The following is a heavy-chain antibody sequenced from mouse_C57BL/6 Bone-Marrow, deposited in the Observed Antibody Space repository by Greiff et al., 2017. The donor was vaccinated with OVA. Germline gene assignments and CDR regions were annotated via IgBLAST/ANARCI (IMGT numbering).Heavy chain of an antibody. D-gene: IGHD2-4*01. Sequence: VQLVESGPGLVAPSQSLSITCTVSGFSLTSYGVDWVRQSPGKGLEWLGVIWGVGSTNYNSALKSRLSISKDNSKSQVFLKMNSLQTDDTAMYYCASPIYYDYGDYFDYWGQGTTLTVSS. CDR1: GFSLTSYG. CDR2: IWGVGST. V-gene: IGHV2-6*01. CDR3: ASPIYYDYGDYFDY. J-gene: IGHJ2*01.